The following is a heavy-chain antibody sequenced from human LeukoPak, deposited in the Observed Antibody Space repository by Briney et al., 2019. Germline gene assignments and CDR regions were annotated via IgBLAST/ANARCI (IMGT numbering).Heavy chain of an antibody. CDR3: ASAGLRYFDWPGYPSDY. D-gene: IGHD3-9*01. CDR2: IYSGGST. CDR1: GFTVSSNY. V-gene: IGHV3-66*01. J-gene: IGHJ4*02. Sequence: GGSLRLSCAASGFTVSSNYMSWLRQAPGKGLEWVSVIYSGGSTYYADSVKGRFTISRDNSKNTLYLQMNSLRAEDTAVYYCASAGLRYFDWPGYPSDYWGQGTLVTVSS.